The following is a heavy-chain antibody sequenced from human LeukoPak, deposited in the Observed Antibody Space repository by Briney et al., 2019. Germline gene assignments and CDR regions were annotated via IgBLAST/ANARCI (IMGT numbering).Heavy chain of an antibody. J-gene: IGHJ3*02. D-gene: IGHD3-3*01. V-gene: IGHV1-8*01. CDR3: ATRSIFGVVIKYAFDI. Sequence: ASVKVSCKASGYTFTSYDINWVRQATGQGLEWMGWMNPNSGNTGYAQKFQGRVTMTEDTSTDTAYMELSSLRSEDTAVYYCATRSIFGVVIKYAFDIWGQGTMVTVSS. CDR2: MNPNSGNT. CDR1: GYTFTSYD.